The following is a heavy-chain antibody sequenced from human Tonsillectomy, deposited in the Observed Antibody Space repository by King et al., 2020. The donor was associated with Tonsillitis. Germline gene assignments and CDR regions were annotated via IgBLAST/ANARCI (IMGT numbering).Heavy chain of an antibody. J-gene: IGHJ1*01. CDR2: NYYSGST. CDR3: ARDDRDYYGFTRFQH. Sequence: VQLQESGPGLVKPSQTLSLTCTVSGGSISSGGYYWSWIRQHPGKGLEWIGYNYYSGSTYYNPSLKSRVTISVDTSKNQFSLKLSSVTAAATAVYYCARDDRDYYGFTRFQHWGQGTLVTVSS. V-gene: IGHV4-31*03. CDR1: GGSISSGGYY. D-gene: IGHD3-10*01.